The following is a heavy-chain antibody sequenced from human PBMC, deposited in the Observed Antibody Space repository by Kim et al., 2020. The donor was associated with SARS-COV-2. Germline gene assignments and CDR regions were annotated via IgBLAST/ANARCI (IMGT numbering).Heavy chain of an antibody. V-gene: IGHV3-30*04. D-gene: IGHD3-10*01. CDR1: GFTFGSYA. Sequence: GGSLRLSCAASGFTFGSYAMHWVRQAPGKGLEWVAVISYDGSNKYYADSVKGRFTISRDNSKNTLYLQMNSLRAEDTAVYYCARHRGARGYNWFDPWGQG. CDR3: ARHRGARGYNWFDP. J-gene: IGHJ5*02. CDR2: ISYDGSNK.